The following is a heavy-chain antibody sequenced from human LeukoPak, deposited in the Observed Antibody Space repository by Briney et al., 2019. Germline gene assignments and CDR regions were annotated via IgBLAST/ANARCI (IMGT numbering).Heavy chain of an antibody. CDR3: ARDSGSYYNSWDY. V-gene: IGHV3-11*01. CDR1: GFTFSDYY. D-gene: IGHD3-10*01. Sequence: GGSLRLSCAASGFTFSDYYMSWIRQAPGKGLEWVSYISSSGSTIYYADSVKGRFTISRDNSKNTLYLQMNSLRAEDTAVYYCARDSGSYYNSWDYWGQGTLVTVSS. CDR2: ISSSGSTI. J-gene: IGHJ4*02.